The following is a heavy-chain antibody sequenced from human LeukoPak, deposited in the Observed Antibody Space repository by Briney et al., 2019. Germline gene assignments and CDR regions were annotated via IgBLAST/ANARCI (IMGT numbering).Heavy chain of an antibody. CDR1: GFTFSKTS. CDR3: AATMVRGVIKEINY. Sequence: GGSLRLSCAASGFTFSKTSMNWVRQAPGKGLVWVSRIYDDGTYTTYAEPVTSRFTISRDNANNTLFLQMNSLRAEDTAVYYCAATMVRGVIKEINYWGQGTLVTVSS. V-gene: IGHV3-74*01. D-gene: IGHD3-10*01. J-gene: IGHJ4*02. CDR2: IYDDGTYT.